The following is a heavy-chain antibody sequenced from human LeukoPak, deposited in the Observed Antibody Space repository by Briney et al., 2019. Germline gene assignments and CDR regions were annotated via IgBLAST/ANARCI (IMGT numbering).Heavy chain of an antibody. D-gene: IGHD5-18*01. J-gene: IGHJ4*02. V-gene: IGHV4-34*01. CDR1: GGSFSGYY. CDR2: INHSGST. Sequence: SETLSLSCAVYGGSFSGYYWSWIRQPPGKGLEWVGEINHSGSTNYNPSLKSRVTISVDTSKNQFSLKLSSVTAADTAVYYCARIGGINEGIQLWPLDYWGQGTLVTVSS. CDR3: ARIGGINEGIQLWPLDY.